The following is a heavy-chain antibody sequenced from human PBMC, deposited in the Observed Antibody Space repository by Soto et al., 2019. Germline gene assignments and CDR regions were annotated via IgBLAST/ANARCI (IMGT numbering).Heavy chain of an antibody. Sequence: LPITCNVSGGSICSGDYSCSWISQPPGKGLEWIGYIYYSGSTYYNPSLKSRVTISVDTSKNQFSLKLSLRSGDTATYYCAKDRGYGYRFDHWGQGTLVTVSS. D-gene: IGHD3-16*01. CDR3: AKDRGYGYRFDH. J-gene: IGHJ4*02. V-gene: IGHV4-30-4*01. CDR1: GGSICSGDYS. CDR2: IYYSGST.